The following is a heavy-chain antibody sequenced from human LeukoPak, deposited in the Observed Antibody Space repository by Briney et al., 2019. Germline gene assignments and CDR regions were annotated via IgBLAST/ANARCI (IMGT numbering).Heavy chain of an antibody. V-gene: IGHV4-59*01. CDR3: VGLRWELLALYFDH. CDR2: IYHSGST. CDR1: TDSTNTYY. J-gene: IGHJ4*02. D-gene: IGHD2-15*01. Sequence: SGTLSLTCSVSTDSTNTYYWSWIRQSPGKGLEWIGHIYHSGSTDYNPSFKSRVTISIDMSKKEFSLKLTSVTVADTAMYYCVGLRWELLALYFDHWGQGAFVIVSS.